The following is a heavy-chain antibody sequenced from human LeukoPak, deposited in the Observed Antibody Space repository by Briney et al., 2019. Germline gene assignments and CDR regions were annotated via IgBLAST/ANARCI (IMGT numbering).Heavy chain of an antibody. CDR2: IYYSGST. D-gene: IGHD3-10*01. CDR3: VRARDIAVSWFGDLLSSETYFDY. CDR1: GDSISSYY. Sequence: SETLSLTCTVSGDSISSYYWSWVRQPPGKGLEGIGYIYYSGSTNYNPSLKSRVTISVDTSKNQFSLKLSSVTAADAAVYYCVRARDIAVSWFGDLLSSETYFDYWGQGTLVTVSS. V-gene: IGHV4-59*01. J-gene: IGHJ4*02.